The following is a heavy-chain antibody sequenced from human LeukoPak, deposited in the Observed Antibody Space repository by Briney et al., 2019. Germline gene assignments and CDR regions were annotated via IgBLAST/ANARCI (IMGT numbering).Heavy chain of an antibody. CDR3: AREVRRQLVLRGWFDP. Sequence: SETLSLTCTVSGYSISSGYYWGWIRQPPGKGLEWIGSIYYSGSTYYNPSLKSRVTISLDTSKNQFSLKLSSVTAADTAVYYCAREVRRQLVLRGWFDPWGQGTLVTVSS. CDR1: GYSISSGYY. V-gene: IGHV4-38-2*02. CDR2: IYYSGST. D-gene: IGHD6-13*01. J-gene: IGHJ5*02.